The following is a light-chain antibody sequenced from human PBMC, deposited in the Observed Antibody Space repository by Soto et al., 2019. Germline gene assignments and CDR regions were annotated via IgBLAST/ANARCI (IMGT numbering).Light chain of an antibody. CDR2: GAS. V-gene: IGKV3-20*01. J-gene: IGKJ4*01. CDR1: QSVSSSY. CDR3: QLYGSLPALT. Sequence: EIVLTQSPGTLSLSPGEGATLSCRASQSVSSSYLAWYQQKPGQAPRLLIFGASSRATGIPDRFSGSGSGTDFTLTISRLEPEDSQVYYCQLYGSLPALTFGGGTKVDIK.